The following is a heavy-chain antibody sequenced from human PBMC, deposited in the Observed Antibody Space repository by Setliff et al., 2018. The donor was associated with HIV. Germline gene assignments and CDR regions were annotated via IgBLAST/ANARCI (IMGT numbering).Heavy chain of an antibody. Sequence: SETLSLTCTVADGSTSTGSYYWSWVRQPAGRGLEWIGYIYYTGSTHYNPSLKSRVAMSVDSSNHQFSLKPTSVTPADTAIYYCAREDGSNSHDTFEIWGQGILVTVSS. CDR2: IYYTGST. CDR1: DGSTSTGSYY. V-gene: IGHV4-61*10. CDR3: AREDGSNSHDTFEI. J-gene: IGHJ3*02. D-gene: IGHD1-1*01.